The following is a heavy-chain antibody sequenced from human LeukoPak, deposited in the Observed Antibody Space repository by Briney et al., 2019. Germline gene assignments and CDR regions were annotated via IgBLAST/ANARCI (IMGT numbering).Heavy chain of an antibody. J-gene: IGHJ4*02. D-gene: IGHD3-9*01. CDR2: ISYDGSNK. CDR1: GFTFSSYA. V-gene: IGHV3-30*01. Sequence: GGSLRLSCAASGFTFSSYAMHWVRQAPGKGLKWVAVISYDGSNKYYADSVKGRFTISRDNSKNTLYLQMNSLRAEDTAVYYCARGIDYYFDYWGQGTLVTVSS. CDR3: ARGIDYYFDY.